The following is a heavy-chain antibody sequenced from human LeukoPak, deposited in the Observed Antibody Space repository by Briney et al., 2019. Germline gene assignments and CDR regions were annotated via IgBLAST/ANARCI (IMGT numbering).Heavy chain of an antibody. D-gene: IGHD2-2*02. V-gene: IGHV5-51*01. CDR2: IYSGDSDT. Sequence: GESLKISCKGSGYSFTSHWIGWVRQMPGKGLEWMGIIYSGDSDTRYSPSFQGQVTFSADKSTTTAYLQWSSLKASDTAMYYCARHSGVCSSSSCSTGTGDHWGQGTLVTVSS. J-gene: IGHJ4*02. CDR3: ARHSGVCSSSSCSTGTGDH. CDR1: GYSFTSHW.